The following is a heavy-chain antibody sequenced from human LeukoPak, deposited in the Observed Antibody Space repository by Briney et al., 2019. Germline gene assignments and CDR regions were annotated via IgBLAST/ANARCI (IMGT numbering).Heavy chain of an antibody. D-gene: IGHD2-2*01. CDR3: AKDRRYCSSTSCQRGYFDY. J-gene: IGHJ4*02. CDR1: GFTFSSYA. CDR2: ISGSGGST. V-gene: IGHV3-23*01. Sequence: GGSLRLSCAASGFTFSSYAMSWVRQAPGKGLEWVSAISGSGGSTYYADSVKGRFTISRDSSKNTLYLQMNSLRAEDTAVYYCAKDRRYCSSTSCQRGYFDYWGQGTLVTVSS.